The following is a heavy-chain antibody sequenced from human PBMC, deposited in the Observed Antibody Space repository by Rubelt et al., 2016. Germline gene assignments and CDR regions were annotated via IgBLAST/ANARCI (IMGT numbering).Heavy chain of an antibody. J-gene: IGHJ4*02. D-gene: IGHD1-7*01. Sequence: VQLQQWGAGLLKPSETLSLTCAVYGGSFSGYYWGWVRQPPGNRLEWIGSVTHTGSTFSIPSLANRLTISIETSRNHYSLKLSSGTAADTAVYYCARDSGNFEIDSWGQGTLVTVSS. CDR3: ARDSGNFEIDS. V-gene: IGHV4-34*02. CDR2: VTHTGST. CDR1: GGSFSGYY.